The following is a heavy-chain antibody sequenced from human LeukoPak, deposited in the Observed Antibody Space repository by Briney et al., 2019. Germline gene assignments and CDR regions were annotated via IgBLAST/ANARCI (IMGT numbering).Heavy chain of an antibody. J-gene: IGHJ3*02. CDR1: GYSFTSYW. Sequence: PGESLKISCKGSGYSFTSYWIGWVRQMPGKGLEWMGIIYPGDSDIRYSPSFQGQVTISADKSISTAYLQWSSLKASDTAMYYCATTVVPAVNMPPARNYDAFDIWGQGTMVTVSS. CDR3: ATTVVPAVNMPPARNYDAFDI. D-gene: IGHD2-2*01. CDR2: IYPGDSDI. V-gene: IGHV5-51*01.